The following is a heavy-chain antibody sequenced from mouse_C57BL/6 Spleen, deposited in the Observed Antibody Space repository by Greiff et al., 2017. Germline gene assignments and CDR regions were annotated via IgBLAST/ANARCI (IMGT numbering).Heavy chain of an antibody. CDR1: GYAFSSSW. J-gene: IGHJ1*03. Sequence: VQLQQSGPELVKPGASVKISCKASGYAFSSSWMNWVKQRPGKGLEWIGRIYPGDGDTNYNGKFKGKATLTADKSSSTAYMQLSGLTSEDSAVYYCARSDYGSSYSWYFDVWGTGTTVTVSS. CDR2: IYPGDGDT. CDR3: ARSDYGSSYSWYFDV. V-gene: IGHV1-82*01. D-gene: IGHD1-1*01.